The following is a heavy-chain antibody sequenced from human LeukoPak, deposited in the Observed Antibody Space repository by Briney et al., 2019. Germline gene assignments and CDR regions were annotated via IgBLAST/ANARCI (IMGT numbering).Heavy chain of an antibody. Sequence: GGSLRLSCAASGFTSSSYWMHWVRQAPGKGLVWVSRINSDGSSTSYADSVKGRFTISRDNAKNTLYLQMNSLRAEDTAVYYCARDYAEDYGGNSGAPIDYWGQGTLVTVSS. V-gene: IGHV3-74*01. CDR2: INSDGSST. CDR1: GFTSSSYW. D-gene: IGHD4-23*01. J-gene: IGHJ4*02. CDR3: ARDYAEDYGGNSGAPIDY.